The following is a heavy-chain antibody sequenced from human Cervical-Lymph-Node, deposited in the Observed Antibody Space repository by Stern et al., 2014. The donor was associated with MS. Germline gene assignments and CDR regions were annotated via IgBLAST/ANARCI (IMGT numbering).Heavy chain of an antibody. J-gene: IGHJ4*02. D-gene: IGHD2/OR15-2a*01. Sequence: QVTLKESGPTLVRPTQTLSLTCTFSGFSLTLTGEAVAWIRQPPGKALEWLALIYWDDDKVYNPSLKNRIALTKDTSKHQVVFTLTNMDPMDTATYYCARRGSPNHGGYFFDSWGQGILVTVSS. CDR1: GFSLTLTGEA. CDR3: ARRGSPNHGGYFFDS. V-gene: IGHV2-5*02. CDR2: IYWDDDK.